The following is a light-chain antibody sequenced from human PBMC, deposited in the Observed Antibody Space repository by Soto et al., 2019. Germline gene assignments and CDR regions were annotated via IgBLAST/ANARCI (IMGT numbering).Light chain of an antibody. Sequence: QSVLTQPASVSGSPGQSITISCTGTSSDVGGYNYVSWYQQHPGKAPKLLIYEVSDRPSGVSHRFSGSKSGSTASLTISGLQAEDEADYYCSSYTRSRTYVFGTGTKLTVL. CDR2: EVS. V-gene: IGLV2-14*03. CDR1: SSDVGGYNY. CDR3: SSYTRSRTYV. J-gene: IGLJ1*01.